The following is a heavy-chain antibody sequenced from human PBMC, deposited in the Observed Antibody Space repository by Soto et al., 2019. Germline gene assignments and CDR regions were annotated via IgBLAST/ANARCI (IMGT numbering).Heavy chain of an antibody. D-gene: IGHD5-18*01. J-gene: IGHJ4*02. CDR1: GYTFSDYY. CDR3: ARGPRKQLWVGYFDY. Sequence: SSVKVSCKASGYTFSDYYIHWVRQAPGPGLEWMGWINPNTHTVVINYAESFQGRVTMTSDTSVTTAYMELSGLKSDDTAVYYCARGPRKQLWVGYFDYWGKRTLVTVSS. CDR2: INPNTHTVVI. V-gene: IGHV1-2*02.